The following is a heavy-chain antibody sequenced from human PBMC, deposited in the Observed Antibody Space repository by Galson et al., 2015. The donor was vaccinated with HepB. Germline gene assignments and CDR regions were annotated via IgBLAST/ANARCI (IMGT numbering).Heavy chain of an antibody. J-gene: IGHJ4*02. CDR1: GGSFSGYY. V-gene: IGHV4-34*01. Sequence: SETLSLTCAAYGGSFSGYYWTWIRQPPGKGLEWIGEINHSGSTNYNPSLKSRVTISVDTSKNQFSLKLNSMTAADTAVYYCARGRALRYFDFWGQGTLVTVSS. CDR2: INHSGST. CDR3: ARGRALRYFDF.